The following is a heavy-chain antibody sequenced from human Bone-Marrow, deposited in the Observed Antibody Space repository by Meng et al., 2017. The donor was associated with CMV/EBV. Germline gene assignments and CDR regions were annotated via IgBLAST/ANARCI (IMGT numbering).Heavy chain of an antibody. V-gene: IGHV3-72*01. CDR3: VRGSTSLCDFDY. Sequence: GGSLRLSCAASGFTSSDHYMDWVRQAPGKGLEWVGRIRNKANSYTTAYAASVKGRVTISRDDSKNSLYLQINSLKTEDTAVYYCVRGSTSLCDFDYWGQGTLVTVSS. D-gene: IGHD6-6*01. J-gene: IGHJ4*02. CDR1: GFTSSDHY. CDR2: IRNKANSYTT.